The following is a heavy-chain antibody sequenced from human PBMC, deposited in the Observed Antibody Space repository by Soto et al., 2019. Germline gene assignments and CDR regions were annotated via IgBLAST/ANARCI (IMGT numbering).Heavy chain of an antibody. J-gene: IGHJ6*02. CDR1: GYTFTSYG. CDR3: AREGGGTIFGVVTPSYYYYYGMDV. Sequence: ASVKVSCKASGYTFTSYGISWVRQAPGQGLEWMGWISAYNGNTNYVQKLQGRVTMTTDTSTSTAYMELRSLRSDDTAVYYCAREGGGTIFGVVTPSYYYYYGMDVWGQGTTVTVSS. D-gene: IGHD3-3*01. CDR2: ISAYNGNT. V-gene: IGHV1-18*01.